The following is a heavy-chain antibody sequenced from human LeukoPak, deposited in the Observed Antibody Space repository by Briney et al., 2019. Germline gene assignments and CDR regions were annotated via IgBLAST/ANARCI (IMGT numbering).Heavy chain of an antibody. CDR1: GGSISSYY. D-gene: IGHD6-13*01. V-gene: IGHV4-4*07. CDR2: IYTSGST. Sequence: PSETLSLTCTVSGGSISSYYWSWLRQPAGKGLEWIGRIYTSGSTNYNPSLKSRVTISVDTSKNQFSLKLSSVTAADTAVYYCASFWIAAAGEYFDYWGQGTLVTVSS. CDR3: ASFWIAAAGEYFDY. J-gene: IGHJ4*02.